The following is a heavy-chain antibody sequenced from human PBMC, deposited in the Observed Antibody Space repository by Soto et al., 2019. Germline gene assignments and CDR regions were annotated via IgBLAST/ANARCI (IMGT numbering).Heavy chain of an antibody. CDR1: GFTFSSYW. J-gene: IGHJ6*03. CDR2: IKQDGSEK. CDR3: AREELPYYYYYYYMDV. Sequence: GGSLRLSCAASGFTFSSYWMSWVRQAPGKGLEWVANIKQDGSEKYYVDSVKGRFTISRDNAKNSLYLQMNSLRAEDTAVYYCAREELPYYYYYYYMDVWGKGTTVTVSS. V-gene: IGHV3-7*01. D-gene: IGHD1-26*01.